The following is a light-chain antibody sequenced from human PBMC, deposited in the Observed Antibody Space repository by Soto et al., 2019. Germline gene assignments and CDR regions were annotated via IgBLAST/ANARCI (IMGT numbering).Light chain of an antibody. Sequence: DIVMTQSPLSLPVTPGEPASISCRSSQSLLHSNGYNYLDWYLQKPGQSPQLLIYLGSNRASGVPDRFRGSGSGTNFTLKISRVEAEDVWVYFRMQALKTPRTFGQRTKGGIK. V-gene: IGKV2-28*01. J-gene: IGKJ1*01. CDR2: LGS. CDR3: MQALKTPRT. CDR1: QSLLHSNGYNY.